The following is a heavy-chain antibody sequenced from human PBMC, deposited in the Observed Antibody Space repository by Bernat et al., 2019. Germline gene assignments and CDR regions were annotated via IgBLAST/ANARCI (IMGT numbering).Heavy chain of an antibody. V-gene: IGHV3-33*01. D-gene: IGHD6-13*01. CDR3: ARDVPTSSPLGVPGDY. Sequence: QVQLVESGGGVVQPGRSLRLSCAASGFTFSSYGMHWVRQAPGKGLGWVAVIWYDGSNKYYADSVKGRFTISRDNSKNTLYLQMNSLRAEDTAVYYCARDVPTSSPLGVPGDYWGQGTLVTVSS. J-gene: IGHJ4*02. CDR1: GFTFSSYG. CDR2: IWYDGSNK.